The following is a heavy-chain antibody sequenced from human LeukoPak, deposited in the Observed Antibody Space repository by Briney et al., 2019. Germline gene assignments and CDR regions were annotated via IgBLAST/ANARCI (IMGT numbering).Heavy chain of an antibody. CDR3: ARGPEHYDILTGIDS. CDR1: GASISSSRYY. Sequence: SETLSLTCTVSGASISSSRYYWGWIRQPPGKGLEWIGTMYYSGTTYYNPSLKSRVTISVDTSKNQFSLKLSSVTASDTAVYYCARGPEHYDILTGIDSRGQGTLVTVSS. D-gene: IGHD3-9*01. CDR2: MYYSGTT. V-gene: IGHV4-39*01. J-gene: IGHJ4*02.